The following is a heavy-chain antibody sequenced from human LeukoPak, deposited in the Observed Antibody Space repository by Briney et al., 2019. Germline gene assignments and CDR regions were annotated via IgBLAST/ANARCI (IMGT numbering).Heavy chain of an antibody. J-gene: IGHJ6*04. V-gene: IGHV3-15*01. CDR1: GFTFSSYA. Sequence: GGSLRLSCAASGFTFSSYAMSWVRQAPGKGLEWVGRIKSKTDGGTTDYAAPVKGRFTISRDDSKNTLYLQMNSLKTEDTAVYYCTTAPYGEFGGVNANVWGKGTTVTVSS. D-gene: IGHD3-16*01. CDR2: IKSKTDGGTT. CDR3: TTAPYGEFGGVNANV.